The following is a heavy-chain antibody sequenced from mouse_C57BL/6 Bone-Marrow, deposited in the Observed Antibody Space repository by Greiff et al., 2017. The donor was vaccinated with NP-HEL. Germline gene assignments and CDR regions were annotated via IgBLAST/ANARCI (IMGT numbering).Heavy chain of an antibody. D-gene: IGHD2-5*01. CDR2: INPNNGGT. CDR1: GYTFTDYN. V-gene: IGHV1-18*01. Sequence: VQLQQSGPELVKPGASVKIPCKASGYTFTDYNMDWVKQSHGKSLEWIGDINPNNGGTIYNQKFKGKATLTVDKSSSTAYMELRSLTSEDTAVYYCARKRGNYYSNPWYFDVWGTGTTVTVSS. CDR3: ARKRGNYYSNPWYFDV. J-gene: IGHJ1*03.